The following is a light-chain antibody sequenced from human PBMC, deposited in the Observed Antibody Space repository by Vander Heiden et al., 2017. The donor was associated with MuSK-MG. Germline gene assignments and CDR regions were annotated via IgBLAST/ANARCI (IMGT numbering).Light chain of an antibody. CDR1: QSISSY. CDR3: RLSDSKLGT. Sequence: DIQMTQSPSSLSASVGDRVTITCRASQSISSYLNCYQQKPGIAPKLLIYAASSLQSGVPSRYSGRGSLRHFTLTISMLQPEHFPTYYCRLSDSKLGTFGGGTKVELK. V-gene: IGKV1-39*01. J-gene: IGKJ4*01. CDR2: AAS.